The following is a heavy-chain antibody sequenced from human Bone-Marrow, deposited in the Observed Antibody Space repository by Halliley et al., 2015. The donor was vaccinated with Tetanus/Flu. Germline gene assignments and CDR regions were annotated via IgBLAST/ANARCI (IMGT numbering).Heavy chain of an antibody. Sequence: WFGEINPIGNPNHNPSLGSRVPISLDPANNQFSLKLSSGTAADTAIYYCARGMATIRGYFQHWGQGTLVTVSS. D-gene: IGHD5-12*01. CDR3: ARGMATIRGYFQH. J-gene: IGHJ1*01. CDR2: INPIGNP. V-gene: IGHV4-34*01.